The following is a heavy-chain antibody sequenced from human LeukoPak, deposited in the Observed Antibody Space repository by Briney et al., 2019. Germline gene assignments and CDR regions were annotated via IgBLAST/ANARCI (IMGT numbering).Heavy chain of an antibody. CDR2: INPNSGGT. CDR3: ARNFPYYDILTGYTNWFDS. D-gene: IGHD3-9*01. Sequence: RASVKVSCKASGYTFTGYYMHWVRQAPGQGLEWMGWINPNSGGTNYAQKFQGRVTMTRDTSISTAYMELSRLRSDDTAVYYCARNFPYYDILTGYTNWFDSWGQGTLVTVSS. V-gene: IGHV1-2*02. CDR1: GYTFTGYY. J-gene: IGHJ5*01.